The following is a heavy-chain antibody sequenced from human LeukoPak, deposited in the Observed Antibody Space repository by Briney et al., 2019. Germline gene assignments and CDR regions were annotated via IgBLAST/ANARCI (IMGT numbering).Heavy chain of an antibody. D-gene: IGHD1-26*01. CDR3: ARAYYSGSYYRLDY. V-gene: IGHV3-23*01. Sequence: GGSLRLSCAASGFSFSNYAMSWVRQAPRKGLEWVSAISGSGDNTYYADSVRGRFTISRDNSKNTLDLQMNSLRAEDTALYYCARAYYSGSYYRLDYWGQGTLVTVSS. CDR2: ISGSGDNT. J-gene: IGHJ4*02. CDR1: GFSFSNYA.